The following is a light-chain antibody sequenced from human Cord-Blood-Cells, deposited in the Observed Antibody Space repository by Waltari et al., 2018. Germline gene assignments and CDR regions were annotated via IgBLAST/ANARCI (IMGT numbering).Light chain of an antibody. CDR3: QQYNNWPPLT. Sequence: EIVMTQSPATLSVSPGERATLSCRASQRVSSNLAWYQQKPGQAPRLRIYGAATRATCIPARFSGSGSGTEFTLTISSLQSEDFAVYYCQQYNNWPPLTFGGGTKVEIK. CDR1: QRVSSN. V-gene: IGKV3-15*01. CDR2: GAA. J-gene: IGKJ4*01.